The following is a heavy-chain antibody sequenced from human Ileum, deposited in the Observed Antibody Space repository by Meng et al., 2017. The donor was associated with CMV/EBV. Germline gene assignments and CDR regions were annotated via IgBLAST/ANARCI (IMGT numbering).Heavy chain of an antibody. CDR1: GASLTRYY. V-gene: IGHV4-4*07. CDR2: IHSSGNT. D-gene: IGHD3-10*01. Sequence: QVALQESGPGVLTPSAHLASTCTVLGASLTRYYWTWFRQPAGKGLEFIGRIHSSGNTDYNPSLMSRVTMSIDTSKNQLSLNLNSVTAADTAVYYCARAAARGVPVDFWGQGMLVTVSS. CDR3: ARAAARGVPVDF. J-gene: IGHJ4*02.